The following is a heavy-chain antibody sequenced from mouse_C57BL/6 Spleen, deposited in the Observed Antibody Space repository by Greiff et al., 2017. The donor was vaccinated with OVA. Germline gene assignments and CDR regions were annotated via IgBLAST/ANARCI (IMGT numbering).Heavy chain of an antibody. J-gene: IGHJ2*01. CDR2: INPNYGTT. D-gene: IGHD4-1*01. CDR1: GYSFTDYN. V-gene: IGHV1-39*01. Sequence: EVKLQESGPELVKPGASVKISCKASGYSFTDYNMNWVKQSNGTSLEWIGVINPNYGTTSYNQKFKGKATLTVDQSSSTAYMQLNSLTAEDSAVYYCARSGTGDYFDYWGQGTTRTVAS. CDR3: ARSGTGDYFDY.